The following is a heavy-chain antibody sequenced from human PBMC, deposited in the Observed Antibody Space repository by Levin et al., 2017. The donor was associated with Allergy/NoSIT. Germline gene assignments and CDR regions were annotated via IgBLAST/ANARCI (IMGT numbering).Heavy chain of an antibody. D-gene: IGHD6-13*01. Sequence: MPGGSLRLSCAASGFTFSSYSMNWVRQAPGKGLEWVSSISSSSSYIYYADSVKGRFTISRDNAKNSLYLQMNSLRAEDTGVYYCARDAAAAGNAFEIWGQGTMVTVSS. J-gene: IGHJ3*02. CDR3: ARDAAAAGNAFEI. CDR2: ISSSSSYI. CDR1: GFTFSSYS. V-gene: IGHV3-21*03.